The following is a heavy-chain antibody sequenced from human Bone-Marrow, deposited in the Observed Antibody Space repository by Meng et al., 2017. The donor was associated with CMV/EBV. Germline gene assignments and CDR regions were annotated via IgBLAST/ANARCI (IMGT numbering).Heavy chain of an antibody. CDR3: ARHPYVNIVVVKGYFDL. Sequence: SETLSLTCTVSGGSISSGGYYWSWIRQHPGKGLEWIGYIYYSGSTYYNPSLKSRVTISVDTSKNQFSLKLSSVTAADTAVYYCARHPYVNIVVVKGYFDLWGRGTLVTVAS. CDR1: GGSISSGGYY. D-gene: IGHD2-21*01. V-gene: IGHV4-31*03. CDR2: IYYSGST. J-gene: IGHJ2*01.